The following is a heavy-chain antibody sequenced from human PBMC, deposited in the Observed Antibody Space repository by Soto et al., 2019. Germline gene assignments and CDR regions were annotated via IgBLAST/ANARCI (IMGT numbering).Heavy chain of an antibody. J-gene: IGHJ6*02. CDR3: ARDAGTDGDYYYYYGMDV. V-gene: IGHV3-30-3*01. Sequence: GVSLRLSCAASGFTFSSYAMHWVRQAPGKGLEWVAVISYDGSNKYYADSVKGRFTISRDNSKNTLYLQMNSLRAEDTAVYYCARDAGTDGDYYYYYGMDVWGQGTTVTVSS. CDR1: GFTFSSYA. D-gene: IGHD3-10*01. CDR2: ISYDGSNK.